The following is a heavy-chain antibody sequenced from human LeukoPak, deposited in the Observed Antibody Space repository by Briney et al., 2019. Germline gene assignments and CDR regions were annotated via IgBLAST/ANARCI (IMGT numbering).Heavy chain of an antibody. J-gene: IGHJ3*01. CDR3: VMSGDRVPRQDVVFDV. D-gene: IGHD1-26*01. CDR2: IYPGDSGP. CDR1: GYSFTSYC. Sequence: GESLKISCKVSGYSFTSYCIGWVRQMPGKGLEWMGIIYPGDSGPTYSPSFQGQVTISVDKSINTASLQWSSLQASATAMYYWVMSGDRVPRQDVVFDVWGQGTMVTVST. V-gene: IGHV5-51*01.